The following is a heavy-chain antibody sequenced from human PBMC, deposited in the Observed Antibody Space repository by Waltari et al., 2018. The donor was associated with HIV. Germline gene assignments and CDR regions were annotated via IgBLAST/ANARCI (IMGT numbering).Heavy chain of an antibody. D-gene: IGHD3-22*01. CDR1: GVTFRSHA. CDR3: AKDFDTSGLPYVVIDS. CDR2: ISGSGSHT. V-gene: IGHV3-23*04. Sequence: VKLVQSGGGLVQPGGSLRLSCTASGVTFRSHAMSWVRHTPGKGLQWVSTISGSGSHTYYADSAKGRFTISRDNSENTLFLQMTRLRVEDTARYFCAKDFDTSGLPYVVIDSWGQGTLVTVSS. J-gene: IGHJ4*02.